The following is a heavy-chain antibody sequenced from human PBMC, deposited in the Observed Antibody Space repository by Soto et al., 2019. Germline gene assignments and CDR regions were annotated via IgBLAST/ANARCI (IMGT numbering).Heavy chain of an antibody. D-gene: IGHD4-17*01. CDR3: ARETYGDYVGYFDP. CDR1: GGSMISYY. CDR2: IYYAGST. V-gene: IGHV4-59*12. J-gene: IGHJ5*02. Sequence: SETLSLTCTVPGGSMISYYWSWIRQPPGRGLEWIGFIYYAGSTKYNPSLNSRVTISVDTSKNQFSLKLSSVTAADTAVYYCARETYGDYVGYFDPWGQGTLVTVSS.